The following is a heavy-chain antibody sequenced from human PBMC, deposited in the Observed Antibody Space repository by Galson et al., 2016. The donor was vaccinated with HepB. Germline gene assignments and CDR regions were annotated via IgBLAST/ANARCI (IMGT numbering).Heavy chain of an antibody. V-gene: IGHV3-21*06. J-gene: IGHJ2*01. CDR2: IGSGTTYI. D-gene: IGHD2-8*01. Sequence: SLRLSCAASGFTFRDYTMNWVRQAPGKGLEFISSIGSGTTYIYYADSVEGRFTISRGNAKSTLYLQMNSLRADDTAVYYCATTNSRHWYFDLWGRGTLVSVSS. CDR3: ATTNSRHWYFDL. CDR1: GFTFRDYT.